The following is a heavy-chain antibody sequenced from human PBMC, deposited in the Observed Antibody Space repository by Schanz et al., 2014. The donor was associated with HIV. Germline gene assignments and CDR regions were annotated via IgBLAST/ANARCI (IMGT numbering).Heavy chain of an antibody. Sequence: QVQLVESGGGVVQPGRSLRLSCAASGFTFSSYVMHWVRQAPGKGLEWVAFISYDGSAQYEDSLKGRFFISRDYSKNTLYLQMNSLRTDDTAVYYCAKDLAGEDLLLFHFVIHYWGQGALVTVSS. D-gene: IGHD2-21*02. CDR1: GFTFSSYV. CDR2: ISYDGSA. CDR3: AKDLAGEDLLLFHFVIHY. V-gene: IGHV3-30*18. J-gene: IGHJ4*02.